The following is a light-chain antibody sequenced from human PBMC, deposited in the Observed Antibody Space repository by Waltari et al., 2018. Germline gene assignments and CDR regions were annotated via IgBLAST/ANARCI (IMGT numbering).Light chain of an antibody. CDR1: QGISSY. J-gene: IGKJ4*01. V-gene: IGKV1-9*01. CDR3: QQHNSNPLT. CDR2: KAS. Sequence: DIQMTQSPSSLSASVADRVTITCRASQGISSYLAWYQQKPGKAPKLLIYKASTLQSGVPSRFSGSGSGTDFTLTISSLQPEDFATYYCQQHNSNPLTFGGGTKVEIK.